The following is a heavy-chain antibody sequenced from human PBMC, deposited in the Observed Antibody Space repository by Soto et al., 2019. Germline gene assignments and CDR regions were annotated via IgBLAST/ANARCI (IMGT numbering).Heavy chain of an antibody. Sequence: EVQLLESGGGLVQPGGSLRLSCAASGFTFNNYAMTWVRQAPGKGLEWVSAIIGGGDTTSYADSVKGRFTVSRDGSKNTLYLQMSSLRAEATALYYCAKGRGGSGSLTPRVDFWGQGTLVTVSS. CDR2: IIGGGDTT. CDR1: GFTFNNYA. J-gene: IGHJ4*02. V-gene: IGHV3-23*01. CDR3: AKGRGGSGSLTPRVDF. D-gene: IGHD3-10*01.